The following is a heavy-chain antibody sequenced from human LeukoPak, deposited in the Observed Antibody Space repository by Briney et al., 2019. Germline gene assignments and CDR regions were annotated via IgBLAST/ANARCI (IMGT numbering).Heavy chain of an antibody. D-gene: IGHD3-22*01. CDR2: INHSGST. V-gene: IGHV4-34*01. CDR1: GESFSDYS. CDR3: ARVGYYRLDY. Sequence: SETLSLTCAVSGESFSDYSWGWIRQPPGKGLKWIGEINHSGSTNYNPSLKSRITISVDTSKNQFSLKLNSVTAADTAVYYCARVGYYRLDYWGQGILVTVSS. J-gene: IGHJ4*02.